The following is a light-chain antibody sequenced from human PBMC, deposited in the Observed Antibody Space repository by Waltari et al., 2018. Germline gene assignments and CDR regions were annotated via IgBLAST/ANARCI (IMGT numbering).Light chain of an antibody. CDR3: QRYNSYPIT. Sequence: DIQMTQSPSTLSASVGDRVTITCRASQSIGSWLAWYQQKPGKAPKLLIYEATSLEMGVPSRFSASGSGTEFTLTISSLQPDDFATYYCQRYNSYPITFGPGTKVDI. V-gene: IGKV1-5*03. J-gene: IGKJ3*01. CDR2: EAT. CDR1: QSIGSW.